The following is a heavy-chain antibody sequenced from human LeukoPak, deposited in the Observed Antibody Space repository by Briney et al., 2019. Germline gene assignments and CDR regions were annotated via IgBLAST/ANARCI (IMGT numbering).Heavy chain of an antibody. V-gene: IGHV3-30-3*01. Sequence: GGSLRLSCVASGFTLSNYMMSWGRQAPGKGLEWVAFISDDGSRQHYADSVKGRFTISRDNSKNTLNLQMNSLRAEDTAVYYCVKDRTGTYTLDYWGQGTLVTVSS. CDR3: VKDRTGTYTLDY. CDR2: ISDDGSRQ. J-gene: IGHJ4*02. D-gene: IGHD3-10*01. CDR1: GFTLSNYM.